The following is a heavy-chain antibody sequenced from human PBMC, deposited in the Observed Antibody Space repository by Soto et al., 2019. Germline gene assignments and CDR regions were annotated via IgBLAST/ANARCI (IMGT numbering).Heavy chain of an antibody. D-gene: IGHD3-3*01. Sequence: QVQLVETGGGVVQPGRSLRLSCTASGFTFSSYGMHWVRQAQGKGLEWVALISYDGSNKYYADSLKGRFTISRDNFKNTLYLQMNSLRAEDTAVYYCANVRLSGYDDYYGMDVWGQGTTVPVSS. CDR2: ISYDGSNK. V-gene: IGHV3-30*18. CDR1: GFTFSSYG. J-gene: IGHJ6*02. CDR3: ANVRLSGYDDYYGMDV.